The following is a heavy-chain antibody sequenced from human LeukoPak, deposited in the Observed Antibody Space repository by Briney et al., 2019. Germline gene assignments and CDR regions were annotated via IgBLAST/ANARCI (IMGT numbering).Heavy chain of an antibody. V-gene: IGHV4-39*01. Sequence: PSETLSLTCTVSGDSMSSSYYWGWIRQPPGKGLEWIGSIYYSGSTYYSPSLKSRVTISVDTSKNQFSLKVSSVTAADTAVYYCARHYGGTYYGPFDYWGQGTLVTVSS. D-gene: IGHD1-26*01. CDR2: IYYSGST. J-gene: IGHJ4*02. CDR3: ARHYGGTYYGPFDY. CDR1: GDSMSSSYY.